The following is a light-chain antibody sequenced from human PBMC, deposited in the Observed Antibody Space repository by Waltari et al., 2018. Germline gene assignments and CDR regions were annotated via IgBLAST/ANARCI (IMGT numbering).Light chain of an antibody. CDR3: QQYNTYSS. CDR1: QSISNY. Sequence: DIQMTQSPSTLSASVGDTLTITCRASQSISNYLAWYQQKPGKAPKLLIYTASSSGSGVPSRFSGSGSGTEFTLTISSLQPDDFATYYCQQYNTYSSFGQGTKLEIK. J-gene: IGKJ2*03. V-gene: IGKV1-5*03. CDR2: TAS.